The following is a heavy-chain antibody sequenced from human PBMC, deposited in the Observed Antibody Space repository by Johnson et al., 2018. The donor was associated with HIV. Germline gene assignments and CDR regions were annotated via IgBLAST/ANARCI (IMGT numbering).Heavy chain of an antibody. CDR1: GFTFSSYW. V-gene: IGHV3-7*01. Sequence: VQLVESGGGVVQPGRSLRLSCAASGFTFSSYWMSWVRQAPGKGLEWVANIKQDGSEKYYVDSVKGRFTISRDNAKNSLYLQMNSLRAEDTAVYYCAKDRYYDSSGPDAFDIWGQGTMVTVSS. J-gene: IGHJ3*02. D-gene: IGHD3-22*01. CDR2: IKQDGSEK. CDR3: AKDRYYDSSGPDAFDI.